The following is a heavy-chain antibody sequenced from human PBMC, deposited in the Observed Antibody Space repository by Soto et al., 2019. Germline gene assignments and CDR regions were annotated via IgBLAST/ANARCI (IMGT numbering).Heavy chain of an antibody. CDR2: ISAYNGNT. V-gene: IGHV1-18*01. J-gene: IGHJ3*02. CDR3: ARVSIWGSYRYSAFDI. CDR1: GYTFTSYG. Sequence: ASVKVSCKASGYTFTSYGISWVRQAPGQGLEWMGWISAYNGNTNYAQKLQGRVTMTTDTSTSTAYMELRSLRSDDTAVYYCARVSIWGSYRYSAFDIWGQGTMVTVSS. D-gene: IGHD3-16*02.